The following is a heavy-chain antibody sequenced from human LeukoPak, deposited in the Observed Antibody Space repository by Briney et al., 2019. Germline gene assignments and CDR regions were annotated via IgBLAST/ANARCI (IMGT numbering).Heavy chain of an antibody. V-gene: IGHV3-23*01. CDR3: AKDFLRGDYYYYGMDV. D-gene: IGHD7-27*01. J-gene: IGHJ6*02. Sequence: GGSLRLSCAASGFIFSNYGMNWVRQAPGKGLEWVAAISASGSATSYADPVKGRFTISRDNSKNTLYLQMNSLRAEDTAVYYCAKDFLRGDYYYYGMDVWGQGTTVTVSS. CDR2: ISASGSAT. CDR1: GFIFSNYG.